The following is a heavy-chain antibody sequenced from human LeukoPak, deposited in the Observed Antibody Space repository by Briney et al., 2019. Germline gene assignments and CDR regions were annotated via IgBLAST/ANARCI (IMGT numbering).Heavy chain of an antibody. J-gene: IGHJ5*02. V-gene: IGHV3-30*02. CDR3: AKGYSNGYSGS. CDR2: IQNDGNNK. Sequence: VQPGGSLRLSGAASGFTFSSYGMHWVRQAPGKGLEWVAFIQNDGNNKYYTDSVKGRFTISRDNSENMLYLQMNSLRAEDTALYYCAKGYSNGYSGSWGQGTLVTVSS. D-gene: IGHD5-18*01. CDR1: GFTFSSYG.